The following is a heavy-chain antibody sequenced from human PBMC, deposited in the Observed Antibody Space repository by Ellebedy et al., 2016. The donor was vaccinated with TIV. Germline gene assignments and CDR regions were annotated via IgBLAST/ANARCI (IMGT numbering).Heavy chain of an antibody. Sequence: AASVKVSCKASGYTFTSYGISWVRQAPGQGLEWMGWISAYNGNTNYAQKLQGRVTMTTDTSTSTAYMELRSLRYDDTAVYYCARAPKTSGGSYSDYWGQGTLVTVSS. D-gene: IGHD2-15*01. CDR2: ISAYNGNT. CDR3: ARAPKTSGGSYSDY. CDR1: GYTFTSYG. V-gene: IGHV1-18*01. J-gene: IGHJ4*02.